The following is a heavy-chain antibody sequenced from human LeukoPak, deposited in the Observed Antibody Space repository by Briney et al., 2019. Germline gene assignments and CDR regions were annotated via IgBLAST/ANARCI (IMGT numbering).Heavy chain of an antibody. CDR3: AKVGYYDSSGYYAFDI. D-gene: IGHD3-22*01. V-gene: IGHV3-30*18. CDR1: GFTFSSYG. CDR2: ISYDGSNK. Sequence: GGSLRLSCAASGFTFSSYGMHWVRQAPGKGLEWVAVISYDGSNKYYADSVKGRFTISRDNSKNTLYLQMNSLRAEDTAVYYCAKVGYYDSSGYYAFDIWGQGTMVTVSS. J-gene: IGHJ3*02.